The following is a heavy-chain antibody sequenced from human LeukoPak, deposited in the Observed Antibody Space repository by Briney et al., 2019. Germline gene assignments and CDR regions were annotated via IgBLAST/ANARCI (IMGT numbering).Heavy chain of an antibody. D-gene: IGHD6-19*01. Sequence: SETLSLTCAVYGGSFSGCYWSWIRQPPGKGLEWIGEINHSGSTNYNPSLKSRVTISVDTSKNQFSLKLSSVTAADTAVYYCARGQKQWLANFDYWGQGTLVTVSS. CDR1: GGSFSGCY. CDR2: INHSGST. J-gene: IGHJ4*02. CDR3: ARGQKQWLANFDY. V-gene: IGHV4-34*01.